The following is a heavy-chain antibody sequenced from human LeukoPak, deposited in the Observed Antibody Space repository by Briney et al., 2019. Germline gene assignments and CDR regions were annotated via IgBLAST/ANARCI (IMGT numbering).Heavy chain of an antibody. Sequence: GGSLRLSCAASGFTFSSYAMSWVRQAPGRGLEWVEAISGSGGSTYYADSVKGRFTISRDNSKNTLYLQVNSLRAEDTAVYYCAKLSPRGSEVVVITSFDYWGQGTLVTVSS. CDR3: AKLSPRGSEVVVITSFDY. J-gene: IGHJ4*02. CDR1: GFTFSSYA. D-gene: IGHD3-22*01. CDR2: ISGSGGST. V-gene: IGHV3-23*01.